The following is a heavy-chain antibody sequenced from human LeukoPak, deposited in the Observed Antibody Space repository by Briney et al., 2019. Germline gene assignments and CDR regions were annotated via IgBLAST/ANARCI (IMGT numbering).Heavy chain of an antibody. CDR2: ISSSSSYI. D-gene: IGHD3-3*02. V-gene: IGHV3-21*01. J-gene: IGHJ4*02. CDR1: GFTFSSYS. Sequence: PGGYLRLSCAASGFTFSSYSMNWVRQAPGKGLEWVSSISSSSSYIYYADSVKGRFTISRDNAKNSLYLQMNSLRAEDTAVYYCARDGHFWSGYYSVYWGQGTLVTVSS. CDR3: ARDGHFWSGYYSVY.